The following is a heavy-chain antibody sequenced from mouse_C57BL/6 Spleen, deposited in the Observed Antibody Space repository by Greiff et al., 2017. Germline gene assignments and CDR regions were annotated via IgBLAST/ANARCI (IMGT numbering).Heavy chain of an antibody. V-gene: IGHV5-16*01. CDR1: GFTFSDYY. CDR2: INYDGSST. J-gene: IGHJ2*01. CDR3: AREGLYYGLDY. D-gene: IGHD1-2*01. Sequence: EVKLVESEGGLVQPGSSMKLSCTASGFTFSDYYMAWVRQVPEKGLEWVANINYDGSSTYYLDSLKSRFIISRDNAKNILYLQMSSLKSEDTATYYCAREGLYYGLDYWGQGTTLTVSS.